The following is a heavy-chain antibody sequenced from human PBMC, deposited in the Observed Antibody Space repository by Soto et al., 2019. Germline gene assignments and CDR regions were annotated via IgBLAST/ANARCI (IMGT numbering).Heavy chain of an antibody. CDR2: INPTDDSA. V-gene: IGHV1-46*01. D-gene: IGHD3-16*01. CDR1: GYTLTSYY. Sequence: QVQLVQSGAEVKKPGASAKVSCTASGYTLTSYYMHWVRQAPGQGLEWMGVINPTDDSARYAQKYEYRVTLTSDTATSTVSMELSSLKSEDTAVYYCAKDQKNRYDHTDPNDFYGGVDVWGQGTTVTVSS. J-gene: IGHJ6*02. CDR3: AKDQKNRYDHTDPNDFYGGVDV.